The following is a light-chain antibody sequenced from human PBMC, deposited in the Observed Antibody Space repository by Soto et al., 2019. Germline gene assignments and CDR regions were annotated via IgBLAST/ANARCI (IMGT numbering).Light chain of an antibody. Sequence: ISCTGTSSDVGGYDYVSWYQLHPGKAPKLMVFEVNNRPSGVSYRFSGSKSGNTASLTISGLQAEDEADYFCSSYSISTAYLFGTGTKVTVL. J-gene: IGLJ1*01. CDR2: EVN. CDR3: SSYSISTAYL. V-gene: IGLV2-14*01. CDR1: SSDVGGYDY.